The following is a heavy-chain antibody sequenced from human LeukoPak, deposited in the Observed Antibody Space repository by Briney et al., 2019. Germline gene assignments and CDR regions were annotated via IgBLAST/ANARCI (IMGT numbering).Heavy chain of an antibody. J-gene: IGHJ1*01. CDR1: GFTFSSYW. CDR2: IKSKTDGGTA. CDR3: TTPPGNYYAWAYFQH. Sequence: GGSLRLSCAVSGFTFSSYWMTWVRQAPGKGLEWVGRIKSKTDGGTADYAAPVKGRFTISRDDSKNTMYLQLNSLKTEDTAVYYCTTPPGNYYAWAYFQHWGQGTLVTVSS. D-gene: IGHD1-26*01. V-gene: IGHV3-15*01.